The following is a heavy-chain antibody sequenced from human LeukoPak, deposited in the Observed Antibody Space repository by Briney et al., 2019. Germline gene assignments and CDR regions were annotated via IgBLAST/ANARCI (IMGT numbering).Heavy chain of an antibody. CDR1: GGSINSSSYY. CDR3: ARRQWGTGRST. J-gene: IGHJ5*02. D-gene: IGHD6-19*01. V-gene: IGHV4-39*01. CDR2: IYYSGNT. Sequence: MSSETLSLTCTVSGGSINSSSYYWGWIRQPPGKGLEWIGSIYYSGNTYYNPSLKSRVTISVDTSKNQFSLKLSSVTAADTAVYYCARRQWGTGRSTWGQGTLGTVSS.